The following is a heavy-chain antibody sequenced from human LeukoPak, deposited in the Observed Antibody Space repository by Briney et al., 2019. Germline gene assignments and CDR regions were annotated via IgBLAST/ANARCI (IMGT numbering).Heavy chain of an antibody. CDR1: GGSISSGGYS. CDR3: VRGGAVPAANPLHYYYYGMDV. J-gene: IGHJ6*04. Sequence: TSETLSLTCAVSGGSISSGGYSWSWIRQPPGKGLEWIGYTYHSGSTYYNPSLKSRVTISVDRSKNQFSLKLSFVTAADTAVYYCVRGGAVPAANPLHYYYYGMDVWGKGTTVTVSS. D-gene: IGHD2-2*01. CDR2: TYHSGST. V-gene: IGHV4-30-2*01.